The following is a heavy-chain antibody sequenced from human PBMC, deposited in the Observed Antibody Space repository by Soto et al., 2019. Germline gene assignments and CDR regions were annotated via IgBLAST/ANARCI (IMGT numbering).Heavy chain of an antibody. J-gene: IGHJ5*02. CDR3: TTGYYYDSSSFDP. V-gene: IGHV3-15*07. CDR2: IKSKTDGGTT. D-gene: IGHD3-22*01. Sequence: EVQLVESGGGLVKPGGSLRLSCAASGFTFSNAWMNWVRQAPGKGLEWVGRIKSKTDGGTTDYAAPVKGRFTISRDDSKNTLYLQMHSLKTEDTAVYYWTTGYYYDSSSFDPWGQGTLVTVSS. CDR1: GFTFSNAW.